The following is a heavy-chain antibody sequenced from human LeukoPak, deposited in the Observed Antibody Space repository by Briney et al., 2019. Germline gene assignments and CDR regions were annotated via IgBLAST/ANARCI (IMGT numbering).Heavy chain of an antibody. Sequence: PSETLSLTCAVSGYSISSDYYWGWIRQPPGKRLEWIGSIYHSGTTYYNPSLRGRVTISVDTSKNQFSLKLSSVTAADTAVYYCARVGYGRPFDYWGQGTLVTVSS. CDR3: ARVGYGRPFDY. CDR1: GYSISSDYY. J-gene: IGHJ4*02. V-gene: IGHV4-38-2*01. D-gene: IGHD1-26*01. CDR2: IYHSGTT.